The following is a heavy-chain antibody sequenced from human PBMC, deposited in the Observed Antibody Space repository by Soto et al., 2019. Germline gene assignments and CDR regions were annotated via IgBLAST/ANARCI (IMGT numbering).Heavy chain of an antibody. CDR3: ARHVRSGYCSGGSCLYGYYYYYMDV. CDR2: IYPGDSDT. CDR1: GYSFTSYW. Sequence: GESLKISCKGSGYSFTSYWIGWVRQMPGKGLEWMGIIYPGDSDTRYSPSFQGQVTISADKSISTAYLQWSSLKASDTAMYYCARHVRSGYCSGGSCLYGYYYYYMDVWGKGTTVTVSS. V-gene: IGHV5-51*01. J-gene: IGHJ6*03. D-gene: IGHD2-15*01.